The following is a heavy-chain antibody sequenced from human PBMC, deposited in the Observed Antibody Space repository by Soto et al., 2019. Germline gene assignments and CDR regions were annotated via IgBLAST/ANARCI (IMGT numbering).Heavy chain of an antibody. Sequence: GGSLSLSCAASGFTVGSNYMSWVRQAPGKGLEWVSVIYSGGSTYYADSVKGRFTISRENAKNSLYLQMNSLRAGDTAVYYCARALIDYDILTGYSHYYYYGMDVWGQGT. CDR3: ARALIDYDILTGYSHYYYYGMDV. J-gene: IGHJ6*02. D-gene: IGHD3-9*01. CDR1: GFTVGSNY. CDR2: IYSGGST. V-gene: IGHV3-53*01.